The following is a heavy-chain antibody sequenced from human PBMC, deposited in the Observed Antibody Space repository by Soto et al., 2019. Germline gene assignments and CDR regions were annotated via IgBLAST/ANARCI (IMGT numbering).Heavy chain of an antibody. J-gene: IGHJ6*02. V-gene: IGHV3-33*01. CDR2: IWYDGSNK. CDR3: ARGAGCGGDCYPKGMDV. CDR1: GFTFSSYG. D-gene: IGHD2-21*02. Sequence: QVQLVESGGGVVQPGRSLRLSCAASGFTFSSYGMHWVRQAPGKGLEWVAVIWYDGSNKYYADSVKGRFTISRDNSKNTLYLQMNSLRAEDTAVYYCARGAGCGGDCYPKGMDVWGQGTTVTVSS.